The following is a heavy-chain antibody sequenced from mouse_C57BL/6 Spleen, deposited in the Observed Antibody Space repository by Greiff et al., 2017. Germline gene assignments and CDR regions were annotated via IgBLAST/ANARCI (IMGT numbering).Heavy chain of an antibody. V-gene: IGHV1-62-2*01. CDR2: FYPGSGSI. CDR1: GYTFTEYT. J-gene: IGHJ4*01. D-gene: IGHD1-1*01. Sequence: QVHVKQSGAELVKPGASVTLSCKASGYTFTEYTIHWVKQRSGQGLEWIGWFYPGSGSIKYNEKFKDKATLTADKSSSTVYMELSRLTSEDSAVYFCARHEEDYYGALYAMDYWGQGTSVTVSS. CDR3: ARHEEDYYGALYAMDY.